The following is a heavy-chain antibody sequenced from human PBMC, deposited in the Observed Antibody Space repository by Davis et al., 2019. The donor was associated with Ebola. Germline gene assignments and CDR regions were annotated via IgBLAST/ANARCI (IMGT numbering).Heavy chain of an antibody. CDR2: MNSNTEKT. CDR1: AYTFITYD. D-gene: IGHD5-18*01. V-gene: IGHV1-8*01. Sequence: ASVKVSCKASAYTFITYDIFWVRLVPGQGLEWMGWMNSNTEKTGYAPNFQLRVTLTWNNSISTAFMEVRSLTSADTSVYYCARGGYSYGYGLDFWGQGSLVTVTS. J-gene: IGHJ4*02. CDR3: ARGGYSYGYGLDF.